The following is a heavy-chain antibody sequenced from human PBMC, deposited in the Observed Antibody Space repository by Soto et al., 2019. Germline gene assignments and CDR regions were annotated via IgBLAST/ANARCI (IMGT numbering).Heavy chain of an antibody. CDR1: GDSVSSNSAA. CDR3: ARDRSSGWYGRSAFDI. Sequence: SQTLSLTCAVSGDSVSSNSAAWNWIRQSPSRGLEWLGRTYYRSKWYNDYAVSVKSRITINPDTSKNQFSLQLNSVTPEDTAVYYCARDRSSGWYGRSAFDIWGQGTMVTVSS. CDR2: TYYRSKWYN. D-gene: IGHD6-19*01. V-gene: IGHV6-1*01. J-gene: IGHJ3*02.